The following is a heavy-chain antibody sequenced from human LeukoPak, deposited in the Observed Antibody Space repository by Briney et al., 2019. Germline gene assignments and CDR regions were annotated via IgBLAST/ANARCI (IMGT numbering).Heavy chain of an antibody. D-gene: IGHD4-17*01. V-gene: IGHV3-20*04. CDR2: NNWNGAGT. CDR1: GFTFDDHG. Sequence: GGSLRLSCAASGFTFDDHGMSWVRQTPGKGLEWVSGNNWNGAGTGYIDSVKGRFTISRDNAKNSLYLQMNGLRAEDTALYYCARGGYYGDYDNFDYWGQGTLVTVSS. CDR3: ARGGYYGDYDNFDY. J-gene: IGHJ4*02.